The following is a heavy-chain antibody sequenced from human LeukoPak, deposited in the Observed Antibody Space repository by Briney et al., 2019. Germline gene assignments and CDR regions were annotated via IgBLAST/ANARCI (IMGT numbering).Heavy chain of an antibody. Sequence: GGSLRLSCAASGFTFSSYDMHWVRQATGKGLEWVSAIGTAGDTYYPGSVKGRFTISRENAKNSLYLQMNSLRAGDTAVYYCARDLRGSGYWGGFDIWGQGTVVTVSS. CDR2: IGTAGDT. V-gene: IGHV3-13*01. CDR3: ARDLRGSGYWGGFDI. J-gene: IGHJ3*02. D-gene: IGHD3-22*01. CDR1: GFTFSSYD.